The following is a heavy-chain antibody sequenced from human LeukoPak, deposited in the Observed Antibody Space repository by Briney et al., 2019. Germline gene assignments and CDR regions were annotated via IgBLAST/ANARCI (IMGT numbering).Heavy chain of an antibody. D-gene: IGHD5-24*01. CDR1: GGSISSYY. CDR2: IYYSGST. J-gene: IGHJ5*02. CDR3: ARREMATNNWFDP. V-gene: IGHV4-59*08. Sequence: SETLSLTCTVSGGSISSYYWSWIRQPPGKGLEWIGYIYYSGSTNYNPSLKSRVTISVDTSKNQFSLKLSSVTAADTAVCYCARREMATNNWFDPWGQGTLVTVSS.